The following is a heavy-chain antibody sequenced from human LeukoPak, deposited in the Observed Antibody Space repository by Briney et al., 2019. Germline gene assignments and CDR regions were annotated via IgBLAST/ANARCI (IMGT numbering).Heavy chain of an antibody. V-gene: IGHV3-23*01. CDR2: ISGSGGST. D-gene: IGHD3-10*01. CDR3: AKDLGWFGSGGMDV. J-gene: IGHJ6*02. Sequence: GGSLRLSCAASGFTFSSYAMSWVRQAPGKGLEWFSAISGSGGSTYYADSVKGRFTISRDNSKNTLYLQMNSLKAEDTAVYYCAKDLGWFGSGGMDVWGQGTTVTVSS. CDR1: GFTFSSYA.